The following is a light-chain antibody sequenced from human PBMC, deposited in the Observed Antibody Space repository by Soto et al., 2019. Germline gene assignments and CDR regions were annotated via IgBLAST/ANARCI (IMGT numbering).Light chain of an antibody. Sequence: QSVLTQPASVSGSPGQSITISCAGTMRDVGAYNLVSWYQQHPGRAPQLIIYEVNKRPSGVPDRFSGSKSGNTASLTVSGLQAEDEADYYCSSYAGSSNVFGTGTKLTVL. CDR1: MRDVGAYNL. J-gene: IGLJ1*01. CDR3: SSYAGSSNV. V-gene: IGLV2-8*01. CDR2: EVN.